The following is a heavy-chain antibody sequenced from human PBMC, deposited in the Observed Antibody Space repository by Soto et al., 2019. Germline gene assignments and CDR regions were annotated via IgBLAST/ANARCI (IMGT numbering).Heavy chain of an antibody. Sequence: EVQLLESGGDLVQPGGSLRLSCAASGFSFSSSAMNWVRQAPGKGLEWVSIISDSGDRTYFADSVKGRFTISSDNSKNSQYLQLMSLSAEETALYDCTRSLNIHWQNWFDTWGQGTLVTVSS. CDR2: ISDSGDRT. CDR1: GFSFSSSA. D-gene: IGHD1-1*01. J-gene: IGHJ5*02. V-gene: IGHV3-23*01. CDR3: TRSLNIHWQNWFDT.